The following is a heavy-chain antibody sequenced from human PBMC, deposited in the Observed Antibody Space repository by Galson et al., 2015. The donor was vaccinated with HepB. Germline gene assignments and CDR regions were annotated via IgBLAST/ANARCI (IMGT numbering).Heavy chain of an antibody. CDR1: GGTFSSYT. D-gene: IGHD3-22*01. CDR3: ARADLTSDLYYYDSSGYPY. Sequence: SVKVSCKASGGTFSSYTISWVRQAPGQGLEWMGRIIPILGIANYAQKFQGRVTITADKSTSTAYMELSSLRSEDTAVYYCARADLTSDLYYYDSSGYPYWGQGTLVTVSS. J-gene: IGHJ4*02. CDR2: IIPILGIA. V-gene: IGHV1-69*02.